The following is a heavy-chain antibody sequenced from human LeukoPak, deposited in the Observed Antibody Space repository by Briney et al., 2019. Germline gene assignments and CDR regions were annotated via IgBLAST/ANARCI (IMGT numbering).Heavy chain of an antibody. CDR1: GVSISSYY. V-gene: IGHV4-59*01. D-gene: IGHD2-15*01. J-gene: IGHJ3*02. CDR3: ARDLRSVGFDI. CDR2: VFYSGST. Sequence: SETLSLTCTVSGVSISSYYWSWIRQPPGKGLEWIGSVFYSGSTNYNPSLKSRVTMSVDTSKNQFSLKLSSVTAADTAVYYCARDLRSVGFDIWGQGTMVTVSS.